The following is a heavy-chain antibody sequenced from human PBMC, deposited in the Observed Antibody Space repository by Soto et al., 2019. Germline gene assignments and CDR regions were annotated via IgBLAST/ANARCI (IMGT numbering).Heavy chain of an antibody. D-gene: IGHD3-22*01. CDR2: ISYDGSNK. Sequence: GGSLRLSCAASGFTFSSYAMHWVRQAPGKGLEWVAVISYDGSNKYYADSVKGRFTISRDNSKNTLYLQMNSLRAEDTAVYYCARVTYYYDSSGYFDIWGQGTMVTVSS. CDR3: ARVTYYYDSSGYFDI. V-gene: IGHV3-30-3*01. J-gene: IGHJ3*02. CDR1: GFTFSSYA.